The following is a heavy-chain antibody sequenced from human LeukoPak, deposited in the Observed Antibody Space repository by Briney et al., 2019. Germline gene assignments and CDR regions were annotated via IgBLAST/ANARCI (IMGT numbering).Heavy chain of an antibody. CDR2: INYSGTT. D-gene: IGHD5-24*01. V-gene: IGHV4-39*01. CDR1: GGSISSSGYY. J-gene: IGHJ4*02. Sequence: SETLSLTCTASGGSISSSGYYWGWIRQPPGKGLEWIASINYSGTTYYNPSLKSRVTISEDRSKNQFSLKLSSVTAADTAVYYCARLRDGRWLLEYWGQGTLVTVSS. CDR3: ARLRDGRWLLEY.